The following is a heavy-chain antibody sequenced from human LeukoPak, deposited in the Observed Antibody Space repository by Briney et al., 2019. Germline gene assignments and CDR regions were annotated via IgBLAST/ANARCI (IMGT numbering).Heavy chain of an antibody. J-gene: IGHJ4*02. CDR1: GGAFSSYA. Sequence: SVKVSCKASGGAFSSYAISWVRQAPGQGLEWMGRIIPIFGTANYAQKFQGRVTITTDESTSTAYMELSSLRSEDTAVYYCARSDDYDSSGYPFDYWGQGTLVTVSS. CDR2: IIPIFGTA. CDR3: ARSDDYDSSGYPFDY. V-gene: IGHV1-69*05. D-gene: IGHD3-22*01.